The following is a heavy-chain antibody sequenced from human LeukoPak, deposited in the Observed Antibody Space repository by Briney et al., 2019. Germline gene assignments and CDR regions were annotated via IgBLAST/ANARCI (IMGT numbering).Heavy chain of an antibody. CDR1: GFTFSSYA. CDR3: ARVGGGYNWVPLDY. D-gene: IGHD5-24*01. Sequence: GGSLRLSCAASGFTFSSYAMHWVRQAPGKGLEWVALIWYDGSNKYYADSVKGRFSISRDNSKNTLYLQMNSLRAEDTAVYYCARVGGGYNWVPLDYWGQGTLVTVSS. V-gene: IGHV3-33*01. J-gene: IGHJ4*02. CDR2: IWYDGSNK.